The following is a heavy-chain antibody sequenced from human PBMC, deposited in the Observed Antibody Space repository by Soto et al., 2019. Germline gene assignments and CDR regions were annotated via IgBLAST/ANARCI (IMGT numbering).Heavy chain of an antibody. CDR2: INPNSGGT. CDR3: ARRGQHAP. J-gene: IGHJ1*01. Sequence: APVKVSCKASGYTFTNYCIHWVLQAPGQGLEWMGWINPNSGGTSYAQKFQGRVALTRDTSISTAYMELNSLRSDDTAMYYCARRGQHAPWSQGPVVTGS. V-gene: IGHV1-2*02. CDR1: GYTFTNYC.